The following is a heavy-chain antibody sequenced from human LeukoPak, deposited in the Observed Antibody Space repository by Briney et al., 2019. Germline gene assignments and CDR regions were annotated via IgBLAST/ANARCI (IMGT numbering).Heavy chain of an antibody. D-gene: IGHD2-2*02. CDR3: ARRQVVPAAIGGWYFDY. V-gene: IGHV5-51*01. J-gene: IGHJ4*02. CDR2: IYPGDSET. Sequence: PGESLKISCKGSGYSFTSYWIGWVRQMPGKGLEWMGIIYPGDSETRYSPFFQGQVTISADQSISTAYLQWNSLKASDTAMYYCARRQVVPAAIGGWYFDYWGQGTLVTVSS. CDR1: GYSFTSYW.